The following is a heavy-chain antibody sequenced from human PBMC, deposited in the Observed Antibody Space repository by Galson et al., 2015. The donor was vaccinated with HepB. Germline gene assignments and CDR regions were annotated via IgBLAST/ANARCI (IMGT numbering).Heavy chain of an antibody. D-gene: IGHD2-21*02. CDR2: IKSKTDGGTT. CDR3: TTAYCGGDCYPGDYYYGMDV. V-gene: IGHV3-15*01. Sequence: SLRLSCAASGFTFSNAWMSWVRQAPGKGLEWVGRIKSKTDGGTTDYAAPVKGRFTISRDDSKNTLYLQMNSLKTEDTAVYYCTTAYCGGDCYPGDYYYGMDVWGQGTTVTVSS. J-gene: IGHJ6*02. CDR1: GFTFSNAW.